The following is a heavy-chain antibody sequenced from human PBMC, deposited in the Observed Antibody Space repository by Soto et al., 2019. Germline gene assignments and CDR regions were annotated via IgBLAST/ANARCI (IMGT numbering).Heavy chain of an antibody. Sequence: QVQLVQSGAEVKKPGSSVKVSCKASGGTFSSYAISWVRQAPGQGLEWMGGIIPIFGTANYAKKFQGRVTITADESTSTAYMELSSLRSEDTAVYYCASRSNKVVTRYNWFDPWGQGTLVTVSS. CDR3: ASRSNKVVTRYNWFDP. V-gene: IGHV1-69*01. D-gene: IGHD2-21*02. CDR1: GGTFSSYA. CDR2: IIPIFGTA. J-gene: IGHJ5*02.